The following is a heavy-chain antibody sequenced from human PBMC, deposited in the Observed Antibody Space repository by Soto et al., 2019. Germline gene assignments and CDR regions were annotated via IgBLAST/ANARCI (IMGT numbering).Heavy chain of an antibody. V-gene: IGHV1-3*01. J-gene: IGHJ4*02. CDR3: ARCLSSGWYRQTQYYFDY. Sequence: WASVKVSCKASGYTFTSYAMHWVRQAPGQRLEWMGWVNAGNGNTKYSQKFQGRVTITRDTSASTAYMELSSLRSEDTAVYYCARCLSSGWYRQTQYYFDYWGQGTLVTVSS. D-gene: IGHD6-19*01. CDR2: VNAGNGNT. CDR1: GYTFTSYA.